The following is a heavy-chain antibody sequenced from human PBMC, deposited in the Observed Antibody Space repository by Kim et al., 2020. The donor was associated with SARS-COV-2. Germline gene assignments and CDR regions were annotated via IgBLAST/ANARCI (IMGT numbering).Heavy chain of an antibody. J-gene: IGHJ4*02. CDR3: ATKGEMATIKGRGRHY. Sequence: GGSLRLSCAASGFTFSSYGMHWVRQAPGKGLEWVAVISYDGSNKYYADSVKGRFTISRDNSKNTLYLQMNSLRAEDTAVYYCATKGEMATIKGRGRHYWGKGPLVTVSS. CDR2: ISYDGSNK. D-gene: IGHD5-12*01. V-gene: IGHV3-30*03. CDR1: GFTFSSYG.